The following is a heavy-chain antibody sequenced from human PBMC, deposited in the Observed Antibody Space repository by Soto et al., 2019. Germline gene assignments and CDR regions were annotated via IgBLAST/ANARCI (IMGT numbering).Heavy chain of an antibody. CDR3: VRDIAAPQAY. Sequence: GGSLRLSCAASGFTVSGNHMTWVRQAPGKGLEYVSVIYSGGSTFYADSVRGRFTISRDNSKNTLYLQMNSLRVEDTAVYYCVRDIAAPQAYWGQGTLVTLSS. CDR2: IYSGGST. J-gene: IGHJ4*02. V-gene: IGHV3-66*01. D-gene: IGHD6-6*01. CDR1: GFTVSGNH.